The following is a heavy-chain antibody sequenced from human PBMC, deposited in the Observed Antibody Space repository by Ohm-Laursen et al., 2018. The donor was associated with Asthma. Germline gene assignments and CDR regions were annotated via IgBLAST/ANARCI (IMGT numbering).Heavy chain of an antibody. J-gene: IGHJ4*02. CDR2: INPSGGST. D-gene: IGHD2/OR15-2a*01. CDR3: ARSRSGSMLYGY. V-gene: IGHV1-46*01. Sequence: GASVKVSCKASGYTFTTYYMHWVRQAPGQGLEWMGIINPSGGSTSYAQKFQGRVTMTRDTSTSTVYMELSSLRSDDTAVYYCARSRSGSMLYGYWGQGTLVTVSS. CDR1: GYTFTTYY.